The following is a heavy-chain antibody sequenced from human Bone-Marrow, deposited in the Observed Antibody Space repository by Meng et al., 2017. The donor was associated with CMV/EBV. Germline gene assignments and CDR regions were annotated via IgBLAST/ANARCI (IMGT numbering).Heavy chain of an antibody. V-gene: IGHV3-11*01. Sequence: GGSLRLSCAASGFTFSDYYMSWIRQAPGKGLEWVSYISSSGSTIYYADSVKGRFTISRDNAKTSLYLQMNSLRAEDTAVYYCARDPQSKPDYYYYGMDVWGQGTTVTVSS. J-gene: IGHJ6*02. CDR1: GFTFSDYY. CDR3: ARDPQSKPDYYYYGMDV. CDR2: ISSSGSTI.